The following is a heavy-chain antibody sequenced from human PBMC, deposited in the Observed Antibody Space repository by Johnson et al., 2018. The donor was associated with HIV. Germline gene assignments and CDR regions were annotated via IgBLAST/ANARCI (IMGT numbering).Heavy chain of an antibody. Sequence: VQLVESGGGLIQPGGSLRLSCAASGFTVSSHYMNWVRQAPGKGLEWVSIVYSGGSTYYADSVKGRFTISRDNFKNTLYLQMNSLRAEDTAVYYCAKELADSSGYYADAFDIWGQGTMVTVSS. CDR2: VYSGGST. J-gene: IGHJ3*02. CDR1: GFTVSSHY. CDR3: AKELADSSGYYADAFDI. D-gene: IGHD3-22*01. V-gene: IGHV3-66*03.